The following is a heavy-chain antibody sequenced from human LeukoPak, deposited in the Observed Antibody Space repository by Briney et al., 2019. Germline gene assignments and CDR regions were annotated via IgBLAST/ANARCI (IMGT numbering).Heavy chain of an antibody. CDR2: IYYSGST. CDR1: GGSISSSSYY. V-gene: IGHV4-39*01. Sequence: TSETLSLTCTVSGGSISSSSYYWGWIRQPPGKGLEWIVSIYYSGSTYYNPSLKSRVTISVDTSKNQFSLKLSSVTAADTAVYYCARGVRIAAAGLYYLDYWGQGTLVTVSS. CDR3: ARGVRIAAAGLYYLDY. D-gene: IGHD6-13*01. J-gene: IGHJ4*02.